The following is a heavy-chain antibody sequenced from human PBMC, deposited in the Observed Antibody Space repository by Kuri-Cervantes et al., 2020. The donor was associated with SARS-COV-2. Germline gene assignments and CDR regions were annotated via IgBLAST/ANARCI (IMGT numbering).Heavy chain of an antibody. Sequence: GESLKISCAASGFTLSDYYMSWIRQAPGKGLEWVSYISSSGSTIYYADSVKGRFTISRDNSKNTLYLQMNSLRAEDTAVYYCARDGYDSSGYYLDYWGQGTLVTVSS. CDR3: ARDGYDSSGYYLDY. D-gene: IGHD3-22*01. CDR2: ISSSGSTI. V-gene: IGHV3-11*04. J-gene: IGHJ4*02. CDR1: GFTLSDYY.